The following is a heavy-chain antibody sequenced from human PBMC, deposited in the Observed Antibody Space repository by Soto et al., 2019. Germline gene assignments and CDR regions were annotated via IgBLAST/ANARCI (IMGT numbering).Heavy chain of an antibody. CDR1: GGTFSSYA. D-gene: IGHD6-6*01. CDR2: IIPIFGTA. V-gene: IGHV1-69*01. CDR3: ARAQSIAARGYYYYGMDV. J-gene: IGHJ6*02. Sequence: QVQLVQSGAEVKKPGSSVKVSCKASGGTFSSYAISWVRQAPGQGLEWMGGIIPIFGTANYAQKFQGRVTITADESTSTAYMELSSLRSEDTAVYYSARAQSIAARGYYYYGMDVWGQGTTVTVSS.